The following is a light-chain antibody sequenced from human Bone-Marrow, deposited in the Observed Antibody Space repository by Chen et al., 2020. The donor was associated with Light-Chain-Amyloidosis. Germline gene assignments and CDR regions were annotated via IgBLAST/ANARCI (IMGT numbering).Light chain of an antibody. CDR3: QQYGTSPLT. Sequence: EIVLTQSPGTLSLSPGEGANLSCRASQTISSTYLTWYQRKFGQAPRLLIYGSSSRATGIPDRFTGSGSGTDFTHTINRLEPEDLAMYYCQQYGTSPLTFGGGTKVEIK. CDR1: QTISSTY. J-gene: IGKJ4*01. V-gene: IGKV3-20*01. CDR2: GSS.